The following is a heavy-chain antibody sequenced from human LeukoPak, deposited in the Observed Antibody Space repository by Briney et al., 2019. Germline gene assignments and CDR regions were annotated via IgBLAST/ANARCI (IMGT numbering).Heavy chain of an antibody. CDR1: GGSISSYY. J-gene: IGHJ3*02. D-gene: IGHD3-9*01. CDR3: AREDYNILTGHIGDRLGFDI. CDR2: IYYSGST. Sequence: SETLSLTCTVSGGSISSYYWSWIRQPPGKGLEWIGYIYYSGSTNYNPSLKSRVTISVDTSKNQFSLKLSSVTAADTAVYYCAREDYNILTGHIGDRLGFDIWGQGTMVTVSS. V-gene: IGHV4-59*01.